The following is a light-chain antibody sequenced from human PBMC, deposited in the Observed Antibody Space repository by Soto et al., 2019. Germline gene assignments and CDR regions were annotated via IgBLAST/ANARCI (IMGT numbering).Light chain of an antibody. CDR2: GNS. V-gene: IGLV1-40*01. CDR1: SSNIGTPYD. CDR3: QSYDSSLSGYVI. J-gene: IGLJ2*01. Sequence: QPVLTQPPSVSGAPGQRVTISCTGSSSNIGTPYDVHWYQQLPGTAPKLLIYGNSHRPSGVPDRFSGSKSGTSASLAITGLQAEDEADYYCQSYDSSLSGYVIFGGGTKLTVL.